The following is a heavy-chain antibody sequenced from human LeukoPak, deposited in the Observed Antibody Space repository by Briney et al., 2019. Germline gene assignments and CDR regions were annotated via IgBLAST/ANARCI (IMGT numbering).Heavy chain of an antibody. D-gene: IGHD5-12*01. V-gene: IGHV1-2*02. J-gene: IGHJ4*02. CDR2: INPNSGGT. CDR1: GYIFTGYY. CDR3: ARGGFDIVATIVYYFDY. Sequence: ASVKVSCKASGYIFTGYYMHWVRQAPGQGLEWMGWINPNSGGTNYAQKFQGRVTMTRDTSITTAYMELSRLRSDDTAVYYCARGGFDIVATIVYYFDYWGQGTLVTVSS.